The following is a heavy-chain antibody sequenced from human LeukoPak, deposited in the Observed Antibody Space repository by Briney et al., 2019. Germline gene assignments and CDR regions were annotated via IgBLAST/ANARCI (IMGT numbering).Heavy chain of an antibody. D-gene: IGHD1-1*01. CDR2: IGTAGDT. J-gene: IGHJ4*02. CDR1: GFTFSSYD. CDR3: ARGGRGYNWNDFYYFDY. Sequence: PGGSLRLSCAASGFTFSSYDMHWVRQATGKGLEWVSAIGTAGDTYYPGSVKGRFTISRENAKNSLYLQMNSLRAGDTAVYYCARGGRGYNWNDFYYFDYWGQGTLVTVSS. V-gene: IGHV3-13*01.